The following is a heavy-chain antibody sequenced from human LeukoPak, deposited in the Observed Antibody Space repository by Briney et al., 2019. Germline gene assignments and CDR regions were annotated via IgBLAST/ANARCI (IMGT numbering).Heavy chain of an antibody. D-gene: IGHD3-10*01. CDR3: ARAGRWDTSIDY. CDR2: IKQDGSEK. J-gene: IGHJ4*02. CDR1: GFTFTNYW. V-gene: IGHV3-7*04. Sequence: GGSLRLSCAASGFTFTNYWMDWVRQAPGKGLELVAHIKQDGSEKYYVDSVKGRFTISRDNAKNSLYLQMNSLRAEDTAVYYCARAGRWDTSIDYWGQGTLVTVSS.